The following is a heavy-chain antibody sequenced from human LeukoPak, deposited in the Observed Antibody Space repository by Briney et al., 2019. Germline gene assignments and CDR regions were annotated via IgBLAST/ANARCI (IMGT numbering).Heavy chain of an antibody. CDR3: ARDGGDYRLDP. J-gene: IGHJ5*02. Sequence: GPCQRISSAASAYTASDSYLSCIRLPARNRLGWLSYISGSGSIIKYADSVKGRFTISRDNAQNSLYLQMNSLRAEDTAVYYCARDGGDYRLDPWGQGTLVTVSS. CDR1: AYTASDSY. V-gene: IGHV3-11*01. D-gene: IGHD4-17*01. CDR2: ISGSGSII.